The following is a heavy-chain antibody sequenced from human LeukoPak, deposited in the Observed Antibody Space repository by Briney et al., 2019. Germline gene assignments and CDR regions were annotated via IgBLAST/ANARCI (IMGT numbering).Heavy chain of an antibody. CDR2: IRYDGSNK. Sequence: GGSLRLSRAASGFTFSNYGMYWVRQAPGKGLEWVAFIRYDGSNKYYADSVKGRFTISRDNSKNTLYLQMNSLRAEDTAVFYCAKDRGYSSGWYGGAVDYWGQGTLVTVSS. V-gene: IGHV3-30*02. J-gene: IGHJ4*02. D-gene: IGHD6-19*01. CDR1: GFTFSNYG. CDR3: AKDRGYSSGWYGGAVDY.